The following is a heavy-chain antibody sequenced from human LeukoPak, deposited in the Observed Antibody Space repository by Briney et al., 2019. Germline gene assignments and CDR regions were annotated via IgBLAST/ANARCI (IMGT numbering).Heavy chain of an antibody. CDR1: GGSLSSYY. V-gene: IGHV4-4*09. J-gene: IGHJ4*02. D-gene: IGHD5-24*01. CDR3: ARQRWLQFPFDY. Sequence: PSETPSLTRTVPGGSLSSYYWGWIPPPPREGLGWIGYIYTSGSTNYNPSLKSRVTISVDTSKNQFSLKLSSVTAADTAVYYCARQRWLQFPFDYWGQGTLVTVSS. CDR2: IYTSGST.